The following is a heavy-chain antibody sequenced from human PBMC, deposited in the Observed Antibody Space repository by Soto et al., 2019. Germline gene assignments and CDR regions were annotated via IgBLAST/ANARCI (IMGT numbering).Heavy chain of an antibody. CDR3: ARGREQWLVL. CDR1: GFTFSSYS. D-gene: IGHD6-19*01. J-gene: IGHJ4*02. CDR2: ISSSSSYI. Sequence: EVQLVESGGGLVKPGGSLRLSCAASGFTFSSYSMNWVRQAPGKGLEWVSYISSSSSYIYYADSVKGRFTISRDNAKNSLYLQINSLRAEHTAVYYCARGREQWLVLWGQGTLVTVSS. V-gene: IGHV3-21*01.